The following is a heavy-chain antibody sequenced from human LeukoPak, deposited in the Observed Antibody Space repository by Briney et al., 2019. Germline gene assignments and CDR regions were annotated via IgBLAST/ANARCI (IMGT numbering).Heavy chain of an antibody. CDR1: GFTFDDYA. CDR3: AFAVAGTFYFDY. J-gene: IGHJ4*02. CDR2: ISWNSGSI. D-gene: IGHD6-19*01. Sequence: GGSLRLSCAASGFTFDDYAMHWVRQAPGKGLEWVSGISWNSGSIGYADSVKGRFTISRDNAKNSLYLQMNSLRAEATALYYCAFAVAGTFYFDYWGQGTLVTVSS. V-gene: IGHV3-9*01.